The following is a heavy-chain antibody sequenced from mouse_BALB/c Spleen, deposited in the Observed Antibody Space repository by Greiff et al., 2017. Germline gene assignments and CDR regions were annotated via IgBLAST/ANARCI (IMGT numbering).Heavy chain of an antibody. CDR2: ISTYYGDA. V-gene: IGHV1S137*01. J-gene: IGHJ3*01. CDR3: ARNDYVGKNAWFAY. CDR1: GYTFTDYA. D-gene: IGHD2-4*01. Sequence: VQLQQSGAELVRPGVSVKISCKGSGYTFTDYAMHWVKQSHAKSLEWIGVISTYYGDASYNQKFKGKATMTVDKSSSTAYIQLSSLSSEDSAVYFCARNDYVGKNAWFAYWGQGTLVTVSA.